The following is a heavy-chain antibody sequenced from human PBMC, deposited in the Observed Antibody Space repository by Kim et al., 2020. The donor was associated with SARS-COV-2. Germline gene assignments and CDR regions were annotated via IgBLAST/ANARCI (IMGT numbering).Heavy chain of an antibody. V-gene: IGHV3-21*01. D-gene: IGHD6-13*01. CDR1: GFTFSSYS. Sequence: GGSLRLSCAASGFTFSSYSMNWVRQAPGKGLEWVSSISSRSSYIYYADSVKGRFTISRDNAKNSLYLQMNSLRAEDTAVYYCARGGAAAGEAFDIWGQGTMVTVSS. J-gene: IGHJ3*02. CDR2: ISSRSSYI. CDR3: ARGGAAAGEAFDI.